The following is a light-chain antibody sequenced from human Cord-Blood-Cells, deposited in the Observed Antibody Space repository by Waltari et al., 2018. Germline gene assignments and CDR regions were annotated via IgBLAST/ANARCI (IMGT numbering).Light chain of an antibody. J-gene: IGLJ3*02. CDR1: SRAVAGYNS. CDR2: DVS. Sequence: QSALTQPRSVSGSPGQSVTIPCTGTSRAVAGYNSVSWYQQHPGKAPKLMIYDVSKRPSGVPYRFSGSKSGNTASLTISGLQAEDEADYYCCSYAGSYNWVFGGGTKLTVL. CDR3: CSYAGSYNWV. V-gene: IGLV2-11*01.